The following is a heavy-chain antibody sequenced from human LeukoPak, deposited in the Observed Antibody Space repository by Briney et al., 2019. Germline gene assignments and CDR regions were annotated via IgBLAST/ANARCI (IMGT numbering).Heavy chain of an antibody. CDR3: AKDRETTASGTFDF. CDR2: ISDDGRNK. J-gene: IGHJ4*02. D-gene: IGHD6-13*01. V-gene: IGHV3-30*18. Sequence: GGSLRLSCAASGFSFNNYGMHYVRQAPGKALEWVAVISDDGRNKNYADSVKGRFTISRDNSNNTLYLQMNSLRAEDTGVYYCAKDRETTASGTFDFWGQGTLVTVSS. CDR1: GFSFNNYG.